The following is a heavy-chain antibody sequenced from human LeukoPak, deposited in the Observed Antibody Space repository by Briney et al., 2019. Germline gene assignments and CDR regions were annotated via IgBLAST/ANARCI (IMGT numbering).Heavy chain of an antibody. V-gene: IGHV3-73*01. CDR3: ARGRQAAGFGGEF. CDR2: IRSKANNYAT. Sequence: PGGSLRLSRAASGFTFSGSAIHWVRQASGKGLEWVGRIRSKANNYATAYAASVKGRFTISRDDSKNTAYLQMNSLKTEDTAVYYCARGRQAAGFGGEFWGQGTLVTVSS. CDR1: GFTFSGSA. J-gene: IGHJ4*02. D-gene: IGHD6-13*01.